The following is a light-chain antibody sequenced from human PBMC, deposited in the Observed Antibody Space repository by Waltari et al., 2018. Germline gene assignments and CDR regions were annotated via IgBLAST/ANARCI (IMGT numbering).Light chain of an antibody. CDR2: QDS. Sequence: SYELTQPPSVSVSPGQTASITCSGDTLGDKYACWYQQKPGPSPVLVSYQDSKRPSGIPERFSGSNSGNTATLTISGTQAMDEADYYCQAWDSSTVVFGGGTKLTVL. CDR1: TLGDKY. V-gene: IGLV3-1*01. CDR3: QAWDSSTVV. J-gene: IGLJ2*01.